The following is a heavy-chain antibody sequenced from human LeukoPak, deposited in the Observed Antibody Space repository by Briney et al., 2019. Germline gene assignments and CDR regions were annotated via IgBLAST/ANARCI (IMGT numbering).Heavy chain of an antibody. CDR2: MNQDGSEK. V-gene: IGHV3-7*03. J-gene: IGHJ4*02. D-gene: IGHD6-13*01. CDR3: AKTGGIAAAH. Sequence: GGSLRLSCAASGFTFSNYWMSWVRQAPGKGLEWVANMNQDGSEKYYVDSVKGRFTISRDKAKNSLYLQMNSLRAEDTALYYCAKTGGIAAAHWGQGTLVTVSS. CDR1: GFTFSNYW.